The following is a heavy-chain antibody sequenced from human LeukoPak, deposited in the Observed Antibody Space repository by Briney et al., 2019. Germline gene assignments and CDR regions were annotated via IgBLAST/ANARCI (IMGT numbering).Heavy chain of an antibody. CDR1: GGSISSSNYY. CDR3: ARRRIVATIDY. V-gene: IGHV4-39*01. J-gene: IGHJ4*02. CDR2: IYYSGST. Sequence: SETLSLTCVVSGGSISSSNYYWAWIRQPPGKGLEWIGSIYYSGSTYYNPSLKSRVTISVDTSKNQFSLKLSSVTAADTAVYHCARRRIVATIDYWGQGTLVTVSS. D-gene: IGHD5-12*01.